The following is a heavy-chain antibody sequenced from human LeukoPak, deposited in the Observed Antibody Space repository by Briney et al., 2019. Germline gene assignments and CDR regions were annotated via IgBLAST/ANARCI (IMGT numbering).Heavy chain of an antibody. J-gene: IGHJ1*01. Sequence: ASVRVSCKASGYTFIGYFMHWVRQAPGQGLEWMGWLNPNSGGTNYAQKFQGRVTMTRDTSINTAYMELSSLRSDDTAVYYCARLTDSSGWFAKYFQHWGQGTLVTVSS. V-gene: IGHV1-2*02. CDR1: GYTFIGYF. CDR2: LNPNSGGT. CDR3: ARLTDSSGWFAKYFQH. D-gene: IGHD6-19*01.